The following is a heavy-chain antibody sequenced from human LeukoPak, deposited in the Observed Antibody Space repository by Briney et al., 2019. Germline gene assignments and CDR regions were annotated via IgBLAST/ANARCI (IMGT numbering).Heavy chain of an antibody. J-gene: IGHJ6*03. Sequence: GASVKVSCKASGYTFTGYYMHWVRQAPGQGLEWMGWINPNSGGTNYAQKFQGRVTMTRDTSISTAYMELSRLRSDDTAVYYCARESGSIAARRTYYYYYMDVWGKGTTVTVSS. CDR2: INPNSGGT. D-gene: IGHD6-6*01. CDR3: ARESGSIAARRTYYYYYMDV. V-gene: IGHV1-2*02. CDR1: GYTFTGYY.